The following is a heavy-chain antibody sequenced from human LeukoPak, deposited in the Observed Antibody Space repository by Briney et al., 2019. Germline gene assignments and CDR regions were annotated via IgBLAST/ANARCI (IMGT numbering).Heavy chain of an antibody. D-gene: IGHD2/OR15-2a*01. CDR1: GFTFTDYY. V-gene: IGHV1-2*02. CDR3: AREGNGLLSKDFDY. J-gene: IGHJ4*02. Sequence: ASVKVSCKSSGFTFTDYYIHWVRQAPGQGLEWMGYIGPHSSATSSPQEFQGRVTMARDTSMSTAYMELTRLTSDDTAVYYCAREGNGLLSKDFDYWGQGTLVTVSS. CDR2: IGPHSSAT.